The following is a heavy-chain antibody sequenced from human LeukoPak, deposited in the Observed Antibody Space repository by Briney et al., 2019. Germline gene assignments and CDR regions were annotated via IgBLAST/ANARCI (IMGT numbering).Heavy chain of an antibody. CDR2: IDEGGTNA. D-gene: IGHD2-21*01. CDR3: IRDEALWRLDY. V-gene: IGHV3-74*03. J-gene: IGHJ4*02. CDR1: GFTFSNHW. Sequence: PGGSLRLSCAASGFTFSNHWMHWVRHAPGKGLVWVSRIDEGGTNAMYADSVKGRFSISRGNAKNTVNLQMNSLRAEDTGVYYCIRDEALWRLDYWGQGTLVTVSS.